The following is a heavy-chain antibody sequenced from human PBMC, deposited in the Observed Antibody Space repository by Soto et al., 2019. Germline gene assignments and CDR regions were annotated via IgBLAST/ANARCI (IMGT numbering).Heavy chain of an antibody. D-gene: IGHD6-13*01. CDR2: ISSSSSYI. CDR3: ARGATRGIAAASGMDV. Sequence: PGGSLRLSCAASGFTFSSYSMNWVRQAPGKGLEWVSSISSSSSYIYYADSVKGRFTISRDNAKNSLYLQMNSLRAEDTAVYYCARGATRGIAAASGMDVSGQGTRVSAAS. CDR1: GFTFSSYS. J-gene: IGHJ6*02. V-gene: IGHV3-21*01.